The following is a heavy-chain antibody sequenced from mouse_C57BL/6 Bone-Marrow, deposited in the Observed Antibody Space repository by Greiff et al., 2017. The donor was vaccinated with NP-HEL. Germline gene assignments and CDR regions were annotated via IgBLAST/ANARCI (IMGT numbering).Heavy chain of an antibody. J-gene: IGHJ2*01. CDR1: GFTFSDFY. CDR2: SRNKANDYTT. V-gene: IGHV7-1*01. CDR3: ARDAGAGSFDY. D-gene: IGHD3-3*01. Sequence: EVNVVESGGGLVQSGRSLRLSCATSGFTFSDFYMEWVRQAPGKGLEWIAASRNKANDYTTEYSASVKGRFIVSRDTSQSILYLQMNALRAEDTAIYYCARDAGAGSFDYWGQGTTLTVSS.